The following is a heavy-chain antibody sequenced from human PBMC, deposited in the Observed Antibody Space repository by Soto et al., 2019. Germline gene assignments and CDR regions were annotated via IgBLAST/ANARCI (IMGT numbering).Heavy chain of an antibody. J-gene: IGHJ4*02. D-gene: IGHD2-15*01. CDR3: ASQRGYCSGGSCYRFDY. CDR1: GGSISSGGYS. V-gene: IGHV4-30-2*01. Sequence: QLQLQESGSGLVKPSQTLSLTCAVSGGSISSGGYSWSWIRQPPGKGLEWIGYIYHSGSTYYNPSLKSRVTTPVDRSKNQFSLKLSSVTAADTAVYYCASQRGYCSGGSCYRFDYWGQGTLVTVSS. CDR2: IYHSGST.